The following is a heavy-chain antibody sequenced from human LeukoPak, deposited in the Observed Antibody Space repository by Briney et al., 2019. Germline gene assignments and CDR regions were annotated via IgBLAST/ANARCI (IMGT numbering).Heavy chain of an antibody. CDR1: GFTFTSSA. Sequence: SVKVSCKASGFTFTSSAMQWVRQARGQRLEWIGWIVVGSGNTNYAQTFQERGTITRYMSTSTAYMQLSSLRSEDTAVYYCAAPSVAGGFDIWGQGTMVTVSS. CDR3: AAPSVAGGFDI. V-gene: IGHV1-58*02. D-gene: IGHD6-19*01. J-gene: IGHJ3*02. CDR2: IVVGSGNT.